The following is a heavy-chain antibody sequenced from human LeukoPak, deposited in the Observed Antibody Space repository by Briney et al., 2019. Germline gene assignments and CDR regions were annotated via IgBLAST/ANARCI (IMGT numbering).Heavy chain of an antibody. D-gene: IGHD2-2*01. CDR2: INHSGST. J-gene: IGHJ2*01. CDR1: GGSFSGYY. CDR3: ARGPDIVVVPAAYDYWYFDL. V-gene: IGHV4-34*01. Sequence: PSETLSLTCAVYGGSFSGYYWSWIRQPPGKGLEWIGEINHSGSTNYNPSLKSRVTISVDTSKNRFSLKLSSVTAADTAVYYCARGPDIVVVPAAYDYWYFDLWGRGTLVTVSS.